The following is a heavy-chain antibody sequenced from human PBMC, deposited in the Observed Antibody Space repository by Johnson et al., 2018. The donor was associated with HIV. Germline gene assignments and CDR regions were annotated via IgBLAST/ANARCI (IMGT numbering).Heavy chain of an antibody. Sequence: QVLLVESGGGLVQPGGSLRLSCAASGFTFSSYAMHWVRQAPGKGLDWVAVISDAGSNEYYADSVKGRFTISRDNAKNSLYLQMNSLRAEDTAVYYCARVGVSGYDLAAFDIWGQGTMVTVSS. D-gene: IGHD5-12*01. CDR1: GFTFSSYA. J-gene: IGHJ3*02. V-gene: IGHV3-30*04. CDR2: ISDAGSNE. CDR3: ARVGVSGYDLAAFDI.